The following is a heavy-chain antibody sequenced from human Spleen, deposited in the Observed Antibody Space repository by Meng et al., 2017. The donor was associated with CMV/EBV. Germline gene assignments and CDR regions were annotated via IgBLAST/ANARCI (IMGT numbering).Heavy chain of an antibody. V-gene: IGHV3-7*01. Sequence: GESLKISCAASGFTFSSYWMSWVRQAPGKGLEWVANIEQHGSEKYYVDSVKGRFTISRDNAKNSLYLQMNSLRAEDTAVYYCARDRRYCSGGSCYSFGMDVWGQGTTVTVSS. CDR1: GFTFSSYW. CDR3: ARDRRYCSGGSCYSFGMDV. CDR2: IEQHGSEK. J-gene: IGHJ6*02. D-gene: IGHD2-15*01.